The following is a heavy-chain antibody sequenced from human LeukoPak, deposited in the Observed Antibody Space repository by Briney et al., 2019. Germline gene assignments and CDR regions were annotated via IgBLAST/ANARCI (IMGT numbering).Heavy chain of an antibody. CDR1: GASISSDY. Sequence: SETLSLTCTVSGASISSDYWSWLRQSPGRGLEWIGNIYYSGSATYNPSLKSRVTISLNMSRNQFSLKLSSVTAADTAVYYCARGEWWFDPWGQGTLVTVSS. CDR3: ARGEWWFDP. CDR2: IYYSGSA. J-gene: IGHJ5*02. D-gene: IGHD2-8*01. V-gene: IGHV4-59*01.